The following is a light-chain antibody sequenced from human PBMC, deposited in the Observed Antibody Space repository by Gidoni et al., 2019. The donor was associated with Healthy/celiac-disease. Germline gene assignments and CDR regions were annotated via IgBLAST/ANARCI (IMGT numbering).Light chain of an antibody. CDR2: GAS. J-gene: IGKJ1*01. Sequence: LSPGERATLSCRASQSVSSSYLAWYQQKPGQAPRLLIYGASSRATGIPDRFSGSGSGTDFTLTISRLEPEDFAVYYCQQYGSSPWTFGQGTKVEIK. V-gene: IGKV3-20*01. CDR1: QSVSSSY. CDR3: QQYGSSPWT.